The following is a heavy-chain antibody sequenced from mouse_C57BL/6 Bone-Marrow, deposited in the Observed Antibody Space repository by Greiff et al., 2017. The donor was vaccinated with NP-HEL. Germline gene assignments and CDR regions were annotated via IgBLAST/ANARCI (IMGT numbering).Heavy chain of an antibody. J-gene: IGHJ4*01. CDR2: ISDGGSYT. CDR1: GFTFSSYA. CDR3: ARDLPYYSNCSYAMDY. V-gene: IGHV5-4*01. D-gene: IGHD2-5*01. Sequence: EVQLVESGGGLVKPGGSLKLSCAASGFTFSSYAMSWVRQTPEKRLEWVATISDGGSYTYYPDNVKGRFTISRDNAKNNLYLQMSHLKSEDTAMYYCARDLPYYSNCSYAMDYWGQGTSVTVSS.